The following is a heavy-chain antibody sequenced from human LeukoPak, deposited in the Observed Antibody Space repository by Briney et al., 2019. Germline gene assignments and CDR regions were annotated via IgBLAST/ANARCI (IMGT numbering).Heavy chain of an antibody. V-gene: IGHV4-59*01. CDR2: IYYSGST. J-gene: IGHJ3*02. D-gene: IGHD3-10*01. CDR3: ASGGGADAFDI. Sequence: SETLSLTCTVSGGSISSYYWSWIRQPPGKGLEWIGYIYYSGSTNYNPSLKSRVTISVDTSKKQFSLKLSSVTAADTAVYYCASGGGADAFDIWGQGTMVTVSS. CDR1: GGSISSYY.